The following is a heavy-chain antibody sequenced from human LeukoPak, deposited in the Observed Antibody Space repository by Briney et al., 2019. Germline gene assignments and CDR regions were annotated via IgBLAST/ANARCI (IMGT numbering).Heavy chain of an antibody. J-gene: IGHJ4*02. CDR3: ARALTWGLYYFDY. CDR2: ISWNSGNI. V-gene: IGHV3-9*01. CDR1: GFNFKDYA. D-gene: IGHD3-16*01. Sequence: PGGSLRLSCAASGFNFKDYAMHWVRQAPGKGLEWVSGISWNSGNIGYADSVKGRFTISRDNARNTLYLQMNSLRAEDTAVYYCARALTWGLYYFDYWGQGTLVTVSS.